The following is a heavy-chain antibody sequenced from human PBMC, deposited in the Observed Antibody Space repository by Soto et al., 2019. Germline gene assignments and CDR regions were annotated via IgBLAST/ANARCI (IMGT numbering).Heavy chain of an antibody. CDR1: GFTFSSYA. J-gene: IGHJ4*02. V-gene: IGHV3-23*01. D-gene: IGHD5-12*01. CDR3: AKDKVVRGYSGYDSFDY. Sequence: GGSLRLSCAASGFTFSSYAMSWVRQAPGKGLEWVSAISGSGGSTHYADSVKGRFTISRDNSKNTLYLQMNSLRAEDTAVYYCAKDKVVRGYSGYDSFDYWGQGTLVTVSS. CDR2: ISGSGGST.